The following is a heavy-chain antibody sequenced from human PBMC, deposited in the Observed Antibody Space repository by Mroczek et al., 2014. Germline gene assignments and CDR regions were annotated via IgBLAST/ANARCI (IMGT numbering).Heavy chain of an antibody. CDR3: AFGYCSSTSCYVFDAFDI. CDR2: INHSGST. V-gene: IGHV4-34*01. J-gene: IGHJ3*02. CDR1: GGSFSGYY. Sequence: QVQLQQWGAGLLKPSETLSLTCAVYGGSFSGYYWSWIRQPPGKGLEWIGEINHSGSTNYNPSLKSRVTISVDTSKNQFSLKLSSVTAADTAVYYCAFGYCSSTSCYVFDAFDIWGQGTMVTVSS. D-gene: IGHD2-2*01.